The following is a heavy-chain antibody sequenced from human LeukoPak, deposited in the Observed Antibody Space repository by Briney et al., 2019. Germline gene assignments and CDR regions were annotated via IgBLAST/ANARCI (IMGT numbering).Heavy chain of an antibody. CDR3: AKSYWTGGSYYRYYYYYYMDV. V-gene: IGHV3-30-3*02. D-gene: IGHD1-26*01. Sequence: PGGSLRLSCAASGFTFSSYAMPWVRQAPGKGLEWVAVISYDGSNKYYADSVKGRFTISRDNSKNTLYLQMNSLRAEDTAVYYCAKSYWTGGSYYRYYYYYYMDVWGKGTTVIVSS. CDR1: GFTFSSYA. J-gene: IGHJ6*03. CDR2: ISYDGSNK.